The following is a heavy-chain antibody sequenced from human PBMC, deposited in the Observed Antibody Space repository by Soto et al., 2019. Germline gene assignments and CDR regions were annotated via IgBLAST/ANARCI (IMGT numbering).Heavy chain of an antibody. V-gene: IGHV6-1*01. J-gene: IGHJ5*02. Sequence: SQTPSLTCAISGDSVSSNSVAWNWIRQSPSRGLEWLGRTYYRSKWYNDYAVSVKSRITINPDTSKNQFSLQLKSVTPEDTAVYYCVRGGLTQPRDCSGGSCSTWWFDPWGQGTLVTVSS. CDR2: TYYRSKWYN. CDR3: VRGGLTQPRDCSGGSCSTWWFDP. D-gene: IGHD2-15*01. CDR1: GDSVSSNSVA.